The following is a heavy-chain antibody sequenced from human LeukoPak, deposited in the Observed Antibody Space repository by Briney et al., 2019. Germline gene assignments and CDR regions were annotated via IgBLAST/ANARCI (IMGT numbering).Heavy chain of an antibody. J-gene: IGHJ4*02. V-gene: IGHV3-48*03. Sequence: GGSLRLSCAASGFTFCTYEMNWVREAPGKGLEWVSHISSSGSTTYYADSVKGRFTISRDNAKNSLYLQMNSLRAEDTAVYYCASPQYYFDYWGQGTLVTVSS. D-gene: IGHD5-24*01. CDR2: ISSSGSTT. CDR1: GFTFCTYE. CDR3: ASPQYYFDY.